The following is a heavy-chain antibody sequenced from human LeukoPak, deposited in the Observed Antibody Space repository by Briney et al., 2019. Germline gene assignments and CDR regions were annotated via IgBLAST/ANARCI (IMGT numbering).Heavy chain of an antibody. V-gene: IGHV1-46*01. CDR1: GYTFTSYY. CDR3: ARGPGPDDYGDYEDYFDY. J-gene: IGHJ4*02. Sequence: ASVTVSCKASGYTFTSYYMHWVRQAPGQGLEWMGLINPSGGSTSYAQKFQGRVTMTRDTSTSTVYMELSSLRSEDAAVYYCARGPGPDDYGDYEDYFDYWGQGTPVTVSS. D-gene: IGHD4-17*01. CDR2: INPSGGST.